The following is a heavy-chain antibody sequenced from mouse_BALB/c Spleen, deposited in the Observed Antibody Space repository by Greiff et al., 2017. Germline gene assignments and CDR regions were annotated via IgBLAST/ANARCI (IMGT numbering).Heavy chain of an antibody. CDR3: TEVITTWFAY. Sequence: EVQLQQSGTVLARPGASVKMSCKASGYTFTSYWMHWVKQRPGQGLEWIGAIYPGNSDTSYNQKFKGKAKLTAVTSTSTAYMELSSLTNEDSAVYYCTEVITTWFAYWGQGTLVTVSA. CDR2: IYPGNSDT. CDR1: GYTFTSYW. V-gene: IGHV1-5*01. J-gene: IGHJ3*01. D-gene: IGHD2-4*01.